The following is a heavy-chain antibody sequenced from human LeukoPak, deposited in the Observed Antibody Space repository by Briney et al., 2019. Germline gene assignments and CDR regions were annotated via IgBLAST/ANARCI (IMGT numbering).Heavy chain of an antibody. CDR1: GFTFSTYA. CDR2: IPYDGSNK. D-gene: IGHD6-19*01. V-gene: IGHV3-30*04. J-gene: IGHJ4*02. Sequence: GRSLRLSCAASGFTFSTYAMHWVRQAPGKGLEWVAVIPYDGSNKYYADSVKGRFTISRDNSKNTLYLQMNSLRAEDTAVYYCARDWQWLVKSGNIDYWGQGTLVTVSS. CDR3: ARDWQWLVKSGNIDY.